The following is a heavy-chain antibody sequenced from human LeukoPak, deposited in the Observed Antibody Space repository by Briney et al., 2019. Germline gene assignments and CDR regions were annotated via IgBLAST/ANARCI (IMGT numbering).Heavy chain of an antibody. Sequence: PSETLSLTCAASGDSFSGYYWSWIRQPPGKGLEWIGEINHSGSTNYNPSLKSRVTISVDTSKNQFSLKLSSVTAADTAVYYCARGKHSESSGYSRRAFDIWGQGTMVTVSS. CDR1: GDSFSGYY. D-gene: IGHD3-22*01. CDR3: ARGKHSESSGYSRRAFDI. J-gene: IGHJ3*02. V-gene: IGHV4-34*01. CDR2: INHSGST.